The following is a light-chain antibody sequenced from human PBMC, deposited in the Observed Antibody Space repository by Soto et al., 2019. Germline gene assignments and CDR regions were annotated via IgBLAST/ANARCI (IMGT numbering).Light chain of an antibody. CDR2: EVS. Sequence: QSALTQPASVSGSPGQSITISCTGTSSDVGTYDLVSWYQRHPGKAPKLMIYEVSKRPSGVSNRFSGSKSGNTASLTISGLQAEDEADYHCCSYAVSSTYVFGTGTKVTVL. V-gene: IGLV2-23*02. CDR3: CSYAVSSTYV. J-gene: IGLJ1*01. CDR1: SSDVGTYDL.